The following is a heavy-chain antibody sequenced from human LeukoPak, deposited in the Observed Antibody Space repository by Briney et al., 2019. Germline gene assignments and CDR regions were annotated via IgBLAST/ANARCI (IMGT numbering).Heavy chain of an antibody. CDR1: GGTFSSYA. Sequence: SVKVSCQASGGTFSSYAISWVRQAPGQGLEWMGRIIPICGTANYAQKFQGRVTITTDESTSTAYMELSSLRSEDTAVYYCAKDQLMMGPVYFDLWGRGTLVTVSS. CDR3: AKDQLMMGPVYFDL. V-gene: IGHV1-69*05. D-gene: IGHD3-16*01. CDR2: IIPICGTA. J-gene: IGHJ2*01.